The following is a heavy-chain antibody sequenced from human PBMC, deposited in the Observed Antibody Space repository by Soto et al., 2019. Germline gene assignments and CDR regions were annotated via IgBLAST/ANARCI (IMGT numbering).Heavy chain of an antibody. J-gene: IGHJ5*01. CDR2: VYWDDDK. CDR3: AHRRGLLFPTSFDS. V-gene: IGHV2-5*02. CDR1: GFSLSTSGVG. Sequence: SGPTLVNPTQTLTLTCTFSGFSLSTSGVGVGWIRQPPGKALEWLAIVYWDDDKRYSQSLKSRLTITKKTSKNQVVLTMTNMDPVDTASYYCAHRRGLLFPTSFDSWGQGSLVTV. D-gene: IGHD2-15*01.